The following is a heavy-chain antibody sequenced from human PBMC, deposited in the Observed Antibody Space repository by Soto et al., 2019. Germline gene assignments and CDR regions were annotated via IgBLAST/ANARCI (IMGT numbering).Heavy chain of an antibody. CDR2: IIPLFRTP. J-gene: IGHJ6*02. V-gene: IGHV1-69*12. Sequence: QVQLVQSGAEMKEPGSSVKVSCKTSGGTFSSSAISWLRQAPGQGLEWMGGIIPLFRTPDYEQKFQGRVTIAADESTSTAYVELSSLRSEDTAVYYCARDNDRLQLGGNYYYILDVWGQGTTITVSS. D-gene: IGHD4-4*01. CDR1: GGTFSSSA. CDR3: ARDNDRLQLGGNYYYILDV.